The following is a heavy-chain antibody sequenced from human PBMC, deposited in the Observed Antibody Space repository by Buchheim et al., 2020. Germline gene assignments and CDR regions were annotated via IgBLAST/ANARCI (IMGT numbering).Heavy chain of an antibody. J-gene: IGHJ3*01. V-gene: IGHV3-7*01. D-gene: IGHD3-16*01. CDR3: ARDYPFRVRLGN. CDR1: GLPFSDYW. Sequence: EVQLVESGGGLVQPGESLRLACVGSGLPFSDYWMTWVRQAPGKGLEWVANIKQDGSEKFYVDSVKGRFTISRDNAKNSISLQMNSLRAEDTAVYYCARDYPFRVRLGNWGQGT. CDR2: IKQDGSEK.